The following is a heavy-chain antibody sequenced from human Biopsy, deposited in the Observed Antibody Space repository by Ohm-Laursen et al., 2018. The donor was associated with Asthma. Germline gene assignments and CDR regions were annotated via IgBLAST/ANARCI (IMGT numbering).Heavy chain of an antibody. V-gene: IGHV3-43*01. CDR1: GFTFDEYN. D-gene: IGHD3-3*01. CDR2: ISWDGGRT. Sequence: GQTLSLTCAVSGFTFDEYNMHWVRQVPGKGLEWVSLISWDGGRTYYGDSVKGRFTISRDNSKNSLYLQMNSLRTEDTALYYCAKDFWSGYSKEWTGSMDVWGQGTTATVSS. J-gene: IGHJ6*02. CDR3: AKDFWSGYSKEWTGSMDV.